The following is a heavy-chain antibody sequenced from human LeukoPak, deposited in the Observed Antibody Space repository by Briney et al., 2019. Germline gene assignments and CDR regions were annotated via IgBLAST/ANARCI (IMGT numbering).Heavy chain of an antibody. V-gene: IGHV3-53*01. J-gene: IGHJ4*02. CDR2: IYSGGRT. D-gene: IGHD6-13*01. CDR1: GFIVSSNY. Sequence: GGSLRLSCAASGFIVSSNYMSWVRQAPGKGLEWVSVIYSGGRTYYADSVKGRFTISRDNSRNTLYLQMNSLRAEDTAVYYCARGYYSSSRFDSWGQGTLVTVSS. CDR3: ARGYYSSSRFDS.